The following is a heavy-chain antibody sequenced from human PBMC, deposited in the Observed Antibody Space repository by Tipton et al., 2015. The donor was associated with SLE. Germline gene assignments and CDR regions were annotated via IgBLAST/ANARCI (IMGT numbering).Heavy chain of an antibody. D-gene: IGHD3-3*01. J-gene: IGHJ4*02. CDR2: ISSGGTGGNT. CDR1: GFTFADYT. Sequence: SLRLSCIGSGFTFADYTVSWVRQAPGKGLEWISLISSGGTGGNTYHADSVKGRFTISRDNSKNTVSLQMNSLRADDTAVYYCANSRFVPEAYWGQGTLVTVSS. CDR3: ANSRFVPEAY. V-gene: IGHV3-23*01.